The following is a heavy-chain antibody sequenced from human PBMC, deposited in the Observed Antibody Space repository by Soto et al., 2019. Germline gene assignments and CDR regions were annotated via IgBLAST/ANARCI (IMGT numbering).Heavy chain of an antibody. CDR3: AISSGSADWFDP. CDR2: IYHSGST. CDR1: GGSISSGGYY. J-gene: IGHJ5*02. D-gene: IGHD3-22*01. V-gene: IGHV4-31*03. Sequence: QVQLQESGPGLVKPSQTLSLTCTVSGGSISSGGYYWRWIRQHPGKCLEWIGYIYHSGSTYYNPSLTSRVTISVDTSKNQFSLKLRSVTAADTAVYYCAISSGSADWFDPWGQGTLGTVAS.